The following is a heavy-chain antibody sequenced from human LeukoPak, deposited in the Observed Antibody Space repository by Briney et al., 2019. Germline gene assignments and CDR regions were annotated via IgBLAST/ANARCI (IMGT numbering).Heavy chain of an antibody. CDR1: GCTFSSYW. J-gene: IGHJ4*02. CDR3: ARDRDYSGYDLFDY. V-gene: IGHV3-74*01. D-gene: IGHD5-12*01. CDR2: INSDGSST. Sequence: GGTLRLSCAASGCTFSSYWMHWVRQAPGKGLVWVSRINSDGSSTSYADSVKGRFTISRDNAKNTLYLQMNSLRAEDTAVYYCARDRDYSGYDLFDYWGQGTLVTVSS.